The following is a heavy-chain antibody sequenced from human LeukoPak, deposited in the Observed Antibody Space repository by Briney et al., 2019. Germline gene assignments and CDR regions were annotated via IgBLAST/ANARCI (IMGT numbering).Heavy chain of an antibody. J-gene: IGHJ4*02. CDR2: IYSGGST. Sequence: GGSLRLSCAASGFIVSSNSIGSVRQAPGKWLEWDSFIYSGGSTQYSDSVKGRFTISRDNSKNTLYLQMNGLRAEDTAVYYCARRGGDYSHPYDYWGQGTLVTVSS. V-gene: IGHV3-53*01. CDR3: ARRGGDYSHPYDY. CDR1: GFIVSSNS. D-gene: IGHD3-22*01.